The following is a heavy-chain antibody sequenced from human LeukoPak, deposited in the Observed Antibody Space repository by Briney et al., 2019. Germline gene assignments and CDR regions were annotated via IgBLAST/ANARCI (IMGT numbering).Heavy chain of an antibody. Sequence: GASVKVSCKASGYTFTNYYIHWVRQAPGQGLECMGIINPSGGSTSYAQKFQGRVTMTRNTSISTAYMELSSLRSEDTAVYYCARGGDQTPFDPWGQGTLVTVSS. J-gene: IGHJ5*02. CDR1: GYTFTNYY. CDR2: INPSGGST. V-gene: IGHV1-46*01. D-gene: IGHD2-21*02. CDR3: ARGGDQTPFDP.